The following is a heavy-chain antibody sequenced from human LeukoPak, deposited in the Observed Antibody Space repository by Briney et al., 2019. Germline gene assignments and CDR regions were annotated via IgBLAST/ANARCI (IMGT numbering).Heavy chain of an antibody. CDR3: AKRDSVLGGGARNQYYFDY. J-gene: IGHJ4*02. V-gene: IGHV3-23*01. D-gene: IGHD3-16*01. Sequence: PGGSLRLSCAASGFTFSNSAMSWVRQAPGKGLEWVSAISGSGGGTYYADSVKGRFTISRDNSKNTLYVQMNSLRAADTAVYYCAKRDSVLGGGARNQYYFDYWGQGTLVTVSS. CDR1: GFTFSNSA. CDR2: ISGSGGGT.